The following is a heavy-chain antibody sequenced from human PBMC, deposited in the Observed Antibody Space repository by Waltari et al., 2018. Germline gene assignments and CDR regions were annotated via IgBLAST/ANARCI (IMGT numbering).Heavy chain of an antibody. CDR2: IIPIFGTA. Sequence: QVQLVQSGAEVKKPGSSVKVSCKASGGTFSSYAISWVRQAPGQGLEWMGGIIPIFGTANYAQKFQGRVTITTDESTSTAYMELSSLRSEDTAVYYCARHRGYGGNSRDYYYGMDVWGQGTTVTVSS. CDR1: GGTFSSYA. V-gene: IGHV1-69*05. CDR3: ARHRGYGGNSRDYYYGMDV. D-gene: IGHD2-21*02. J-gene: IGHJ6*02.